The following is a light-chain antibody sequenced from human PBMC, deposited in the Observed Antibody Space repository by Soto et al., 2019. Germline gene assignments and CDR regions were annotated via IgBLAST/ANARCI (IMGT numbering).Light chain of an antibody. Sequence: EIVMTQSPATLSVSPGERATLSCRASQSVSSNLAWYQQKPGQAPRLLIYGASTSATGIPDRFSGSGSGTEFTLTISSLQSEDFAVYYCQQDNNWPPGTFGQGTKVEIK. CDR3: QQDNNWPPGT. CDR2: GAS. CDR1: QSVSSN. J-gene: IGKJ1*01. V-gene: IGKV3-15*01.